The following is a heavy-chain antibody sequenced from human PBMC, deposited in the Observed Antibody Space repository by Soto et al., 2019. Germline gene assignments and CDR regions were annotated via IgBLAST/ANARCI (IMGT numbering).Heavy chain of an antibody. CDR3: ARGGRSGSSGYYNPSFDY. Sequence: QVQLVQTGGGAVLPGRSLSLSCAASGFRFSDYGMHWVRQAPGKGLEWVAVISFDGNNKYYVDSVKGRFTISRDNSKNTLYLQMEGLRVEDTAVYYCARGGRSGSSGYYNPSFDYWGQGTLVSVSS. CDR2: ISFDGNNK. V-gene: IGHV3-30*03. D-gene: IGHD3-22*01. J-gene: IGHJ4*02. CDR1: GFRFSDYG.